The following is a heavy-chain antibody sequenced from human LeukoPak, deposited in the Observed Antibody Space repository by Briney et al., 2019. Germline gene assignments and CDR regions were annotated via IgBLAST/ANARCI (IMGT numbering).Heavy chain of an antibody. V-gene: IGHV3-13*01. CDR2: IGIAGDT. Sequence: GRSLRLSCAASGFTFSAHDMHWVRQATGKGLECVSAIGIAGDTYYPGSVKGRFTISRENAKDSLYLQMNSLRAGDTAVYYCVREKYYYGSGLPHYGMDVWGQGTTVTVSS. CDR1: GFTFSAHD. CDR3: VREKYYYGSGLPHYGMDV. J-gene: IGHJ6*02. D-gene: IGHD3-10*01.